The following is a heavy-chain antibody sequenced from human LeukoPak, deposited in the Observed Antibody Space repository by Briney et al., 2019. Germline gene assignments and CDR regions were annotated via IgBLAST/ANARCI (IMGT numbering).Heavy chain of an antibody. CDR3: ARDAFITMVRGVISPRSRKIDY. Sequence: PGGSLRLSCAASGFTFSSYAMNWVRQAPGKGLEWVSAISGSGRSTYYADSVKGRFTISRDNSKNTLYLQMNSLRAEDTAVYYCARDAFITMVRGVISPRSRKIDYWGQGTLVTVSS. CDR1: GFTFSSYA. J-gene: IGHJ4*02. V-gene: IGHV3-23*01. CDR2: ISGSGRST. D-gene: IGHD3-10*01.